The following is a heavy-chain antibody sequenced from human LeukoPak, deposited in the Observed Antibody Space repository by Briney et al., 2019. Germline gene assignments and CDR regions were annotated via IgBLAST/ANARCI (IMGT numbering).Heavy chain of an antibody. D-gene: IGHD3-3*01. CDR1: GGSINYAY. J-gene: IGHJ4*02. Sequence: SETLSLTCTVSGGSINYAYWSWIRLPPGKKLEWIGFVSHTGSTNYNPSLTSLVTISVDTSNNQFSLKLTSVAAADTAIYFCARGKGYNTPFDYWGQGILVTVSS. V-gene: IGHV4-59*01. CDR3: ARGKGYNTPFDY. CDR2: VSHTGST.